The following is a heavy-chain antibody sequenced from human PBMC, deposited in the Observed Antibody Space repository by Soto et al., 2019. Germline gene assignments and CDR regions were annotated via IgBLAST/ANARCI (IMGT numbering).Heavy chain of an antibody. D-gene: IGHD6-13*01. V-gene: IGHV1-69*06. CDR1: GGTFSSYA. CDR2: IIPIFGTA. J-gene: IGHJ4*02. Sequence: GASVKVSCKASGGTFSSYAISWVRQAPGQGLEWMGGIIPIFGTANYAQKFQGRVTITADKSTSTAYMELSSLRSEDTAVYYCARVSWSISWQRRNYFDYWGQGTLVTVSS. CDR3: ARVSWSISWQRRNYFDY.